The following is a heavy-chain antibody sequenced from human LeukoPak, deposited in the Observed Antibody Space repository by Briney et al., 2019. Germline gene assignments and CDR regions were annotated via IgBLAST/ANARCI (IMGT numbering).Heavy chain of an antibody. D-gene: IGHD3-10*01. CDR3: ARGEYYFDY. J-gene: IGHJ4*02. CDR2: IYYSGST. V-gene: IGHV4-59*01. CDR1: GGSFSGYY. Sequence: SETLSLTCAVYGGSFSGYYWSWIRQPPGRGLEWIGYIYYSGSTNYNPSLKSRVTISVDTSKNQFSLKLSSVTAADTAVYYCARGEYYFDYWGQGTLVTVSS.